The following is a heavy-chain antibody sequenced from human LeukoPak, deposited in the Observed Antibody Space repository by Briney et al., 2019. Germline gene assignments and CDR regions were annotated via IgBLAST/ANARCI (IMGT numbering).Heavy chain of an antibody. CDR1: GYTFTNYW. V-gene: IGHV5-51*01. CDR2: IYPGDSDT. D-gene: IGHD3-10*01. Sequence: GESLKISCKASGYTFTNYWIGWVRQMPGKGLEWMGIIYPGDSDTRYSPSFQGQVTISADKSISTAYLQWSSLKASDTAMYYRAASRYGWGSYVGFDSWGQGPLVTVSS. J-gene: IGHJ4*02. CDR3: AASRYGWGSYVGFDS.